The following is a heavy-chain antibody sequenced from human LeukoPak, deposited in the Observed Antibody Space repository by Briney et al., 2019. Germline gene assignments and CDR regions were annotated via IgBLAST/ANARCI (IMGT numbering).Heavy chain of an antibody. D-gene: IGHD3-3*01. Sequence: PGGTLRISCAASGFTFSSYGMHWVRQAPGKGLEGVAVIWYDGSNKYYADSVKGRFTIFRDNSKNTLYLQMNSLRAEDTAVYYCARDLITIFGVVIGNAFDIWGQGTMVTVSS. CDR2: IWYDGSNK. J-gene: IGHJ3*02. CDR1: GFTFSSYG. V-gene: IGHV3-33*01. CDR3: ARDLITIFGVVIGNAFDI.